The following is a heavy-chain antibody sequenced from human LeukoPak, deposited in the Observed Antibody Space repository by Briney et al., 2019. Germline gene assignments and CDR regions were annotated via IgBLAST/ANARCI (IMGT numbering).Heavy chain of an antibody. CDR3: ATFGYSSSWPTAEYFQH. J-gene: IGHJ1*01. CDR1: GGTFSSYA. Sequence: SVKVSCKASGGTFSSYAISWVRQAPGQGLEWMGGIIPIFGTANYAQKFQGRVTITTDESTSTAYMELSSLRSEDTAVYYCATFGYSSSWPTAEYFQHWGQGTLVTVSS. CDR2: IIPIFGTA. V-gene: IGHV1-69*05. D-gene: IGHD6-13*01.